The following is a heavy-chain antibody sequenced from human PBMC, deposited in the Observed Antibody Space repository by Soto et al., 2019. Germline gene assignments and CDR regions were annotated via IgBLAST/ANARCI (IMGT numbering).Heavy chain of an antibody. D-gene: IGHD3-10*01. CDR1: GDSIGNYY. V-gene: IGHV4-59*01. J-gene: IGHJ1*01. CDR3: ARWLVGYDGQRGWFAL. Sequence: SETLSLTCTVSGDSIGNYYWTWIRQPPGKGLEWIGYIYYSGSTNYNPSLTSRVTISIDTSKNQFSLNLTSVTAADTALFFCARWLVGYDGQRGWFALWGQGTLDTVSS. CDR2: IYYSGST.